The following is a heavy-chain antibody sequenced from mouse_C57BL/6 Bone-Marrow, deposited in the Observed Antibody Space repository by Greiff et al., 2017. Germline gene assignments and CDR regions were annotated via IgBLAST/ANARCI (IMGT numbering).Heavy chain of an antibody. CDR2: IYPGIGST. D-gene: IGHD2-5*01. CDR1: GYTFTSYW. Sequence: QVQLQQPGAELVKPGASVKMSCKASGYTFTSYWITWVKQRPGQGLEWIGDIYPGIGSTNDKEKVKSKATLTVDTSSSTAYMQLSSLTSEDAAVYYCARPYYSNYWYFAVWGTGTTVTVSS. CDR3: ARPYYSNYWYFAV. V-gene: IGHV1-55*01. J-gene: IGHJ1*03.